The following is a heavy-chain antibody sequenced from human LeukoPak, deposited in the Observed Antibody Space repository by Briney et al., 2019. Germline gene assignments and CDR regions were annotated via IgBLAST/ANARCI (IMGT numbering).Heavy chain of an antibody. D-gene: IGHD3-10*01. J-gene: IGHJ3*02. CDR3: AKDLEYYYGSGSGAFDI. CDR2: ISYDGSNK. CDR1: GFTFSSYA. Sequence: GGSLRLSCAASGFTFSSYAMHWVRQAPGKGLEWVAVISYDGSNKYYADSVKGRFTISRDNSKNTLYLQMNSLRAEDTAVYYCAKDLEYYYGSGSGAFDIWGQGTMVTVSS. V-gene: IGHV3-30-3*01.